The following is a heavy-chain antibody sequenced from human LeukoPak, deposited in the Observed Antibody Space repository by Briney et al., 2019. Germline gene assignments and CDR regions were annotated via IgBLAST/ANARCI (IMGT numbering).Heavy chain of an antibody. Sequence: GGSLRLSCAASGFTFSSYSMHWVRQAPGKGLEWVAATSYDGNNKQYADSVKGRLTISRDDSKNTLYLQMDSLGADDTAVYYCARGDYLGSGRFSDCWGQGILVTVSS. CDR2: TSYDGNNK. D-gene: IGHD3-10*01. J-gene: IGHJ4*02. CDR1: GFTFSSYS. CDR3: ARGDYLGSGRFSDC. V-gene: IGHV3-30*04.